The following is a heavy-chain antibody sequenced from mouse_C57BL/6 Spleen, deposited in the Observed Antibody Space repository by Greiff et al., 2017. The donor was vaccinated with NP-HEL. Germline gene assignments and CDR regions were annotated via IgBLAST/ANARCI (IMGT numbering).Heavy chain of an antibody. J-gene: IGHJ3*01. Sequence: VQLQQSGPELVKPGASVKISCKASGYSFTGYYMNWVKQSPEKSLEWIGEINPSTGGTTYNQKFKAKATLTVDKSSSTAYMQLKSLTSEDSAVYYCASAFYDYPWFAYWGQGTLVTVSA. CDR3: ASAFYDYPWFAY. V-gene: IGHV1-42*01. D-gene: IGHD2-4*01. CDR1: GYSFTGYY. CDR2: INPSTGGT.